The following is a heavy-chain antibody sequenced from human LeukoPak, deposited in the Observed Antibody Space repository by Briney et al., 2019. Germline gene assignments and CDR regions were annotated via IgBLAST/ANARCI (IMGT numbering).Heavy chain of an antibody. J-gene: IGHJ4*02. CDR3: ARERGTDYDSSGYMDY. Sequence: GGSLRLSCAAPGFTVSNNYMSWVRQAPGEGLEWVSVIYSGGSTYYADSVKGRFTISRDNSKNTLYLQMNSLRAEDTAVYYCARERGTDYDSSGYMDYWGQGTLVTVSS. V-gene: IGHV3-53*01. CDR1: GFTVSNNY. CDR2: IYSGGST. D-gene: IGHD3-22*01.